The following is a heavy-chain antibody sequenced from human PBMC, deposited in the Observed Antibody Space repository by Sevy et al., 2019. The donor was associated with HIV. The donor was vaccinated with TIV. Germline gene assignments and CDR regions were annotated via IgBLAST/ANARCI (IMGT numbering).Heavy chain of an antibody. CDR2: INPNSGGT. D-gene: IGHD5-12*01. V-gene: IGHV1-2*02. Sequence: ASVKVSCKASGYTFTGYYMHWVRQAPGQGLEWMGWINPNSGGTNYEQKFQGRVTMTRDTSISTAYMELSRLRSDDTAVYYCAREGLSGYDAFDIWGQGTMVTVS. CDR3: AREGLSGYDAFDI. J-gene: IGHJ3*02. CDR1: GYTFTGYY.